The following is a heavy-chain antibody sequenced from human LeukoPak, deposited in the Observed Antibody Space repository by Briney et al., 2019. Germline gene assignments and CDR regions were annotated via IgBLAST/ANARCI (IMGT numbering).Heavy chain of an antibody. V-gene: IGHV4-59*01. CDR2: IYYSGST. D-gene: IGHD2-15*01. Sequence: SETLSLTCTVSGGSISSYYWSWIRQPPGKGLEWIEYIYYSGSTNYNPSLKSRVTISVDTSKNQFSLKLSSVTAADTAVYYCAREECSGGSCYSSYFDYWGQGTLVTVSS. CDR3: AREECSGGSCYSSYFDY. J-gene: IGHJ4*02. CDR1: GGSISSYY.